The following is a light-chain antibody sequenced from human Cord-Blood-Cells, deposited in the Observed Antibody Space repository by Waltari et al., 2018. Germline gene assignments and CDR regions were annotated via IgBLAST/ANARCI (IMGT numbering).Light chain of an antibody. J-gene: IGLJ1*01. CDR1: SRDVGVYNY. CDR2: DVS. Sequence: QSALPQPASASGSPGQATTISCTGPSRDVGVYNYVSWYQQHPGKAPKLMIYDVSNRPSGVSNRFSGSKSGNTASLTISGLQAEDEADYYCSSYTSSSTLVFGTGTKVTVL. CDR3: SSYTSSSTLV. V-gene: IGLV2-14*03.